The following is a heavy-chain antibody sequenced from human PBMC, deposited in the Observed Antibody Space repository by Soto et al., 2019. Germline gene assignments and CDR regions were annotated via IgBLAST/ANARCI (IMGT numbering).Heavy chain of an antibody. CDR2: FDPEDGET. CDR1: GYTLTELS. V-gene: IGHV1-24*01. J-gene: IGHJ4*02. D-gene: IGHD3-16*01. CDR3: ATGNSRGGWLQSFGPFFDY. Sequence: ASVKVSCKVSGYTLTELSMHWVRQAPGKGLEWMGGFDPEDGETIYAQKFQGRVTMTEDTSTDTAYMELSSLRSEDTAVYYCATGNSRGGWLQSFGPFFDYWGQGTLVTVSS.